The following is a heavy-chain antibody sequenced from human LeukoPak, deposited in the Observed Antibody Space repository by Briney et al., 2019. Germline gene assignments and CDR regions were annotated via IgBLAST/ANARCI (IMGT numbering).Heavy chain of an antibody. Sequence: GGSLRLSCAAPGFTFNSYAMNWVRQAPGKGLEWVSAISGRGSSTYYADSVKGRFSLSRDNSKNTLHLQMNSLRAEDTAVNYCARVLSSSWGYFGFWGQGTLVTVSS. J-gene: IGHJ4*02. CDR1: GFTFNSYA. CDR2: ISGRGSST. D-gene: IGHD6-13*01. CDR3: ARVLSSSWGYFGF. V-gene: IGHV3-23*01.